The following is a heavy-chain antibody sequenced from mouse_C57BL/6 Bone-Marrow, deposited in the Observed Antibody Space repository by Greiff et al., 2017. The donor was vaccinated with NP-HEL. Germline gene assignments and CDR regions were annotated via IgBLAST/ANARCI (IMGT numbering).Heavy chain of an antibody. CDR2: IYPGSGST. CDR1: GYTFTSYW. Sequence: QVQLQQPGAELVKPGASVKMSCKASGYTFTSYWITWVKQRPGQGLEWIGDIYPGSGSTNYNEKFKSKATLTVDTSSSTAYMQLSSLTSEDSAVYYCARRELTGTGGYFDVWGTGTTVTVSS. CDR3: ARRELTGTGGYFDV. D-gene: IGHD4-1*01. J-gene: IGHJ1*03. V-gene: IGHV1-55*01.